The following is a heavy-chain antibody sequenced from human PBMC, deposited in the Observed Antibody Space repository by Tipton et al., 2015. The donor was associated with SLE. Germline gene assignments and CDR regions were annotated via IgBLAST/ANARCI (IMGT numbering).Heavy chain of an antibody. V-gene: IGHV3-7*01. CDR3: ARGTAWLGGANSL. CDR1: GFTFSRYW. CDR2: IKQDGSEK. Sequence: SLRLSCAASGFTFSRYWMSWVRQAPGKGLEWVANIKQDGSEKKYVDSVKGRFTISRDKAKNSLYLQINSLRAEDTAVYYCARGTAWLGGANSLWGQGTLVTVSS. J-gene: IGHJ4*02. D-gene: IGHD4/OR15-4a*01.